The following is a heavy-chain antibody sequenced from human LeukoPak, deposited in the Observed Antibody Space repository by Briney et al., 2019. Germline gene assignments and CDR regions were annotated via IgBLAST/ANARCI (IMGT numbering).Heavy chain of an antibody. CDR3: ARDRWFGESYYFDY. CDR2: ISASGST. V-gene: IGHV4-61*02. J-gene: IGHJ4*02. Sequence: SETLSLTCSVSGDSISSGDYFWSWIRQAAGKGLEWIGRISASGSTNYNPSLKSRVTISVDTSKNQFSLKLSSVTAADTAVYYCARDRWFGESYYFDYWGQGTLVTVSS. CDR1: GDSISSGDYF. D-gene: IGHD3-10*01.